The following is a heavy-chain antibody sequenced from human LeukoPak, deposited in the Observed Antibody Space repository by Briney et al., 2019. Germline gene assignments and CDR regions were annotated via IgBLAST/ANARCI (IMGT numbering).Heavy chain of an antibody. CDR1: GDSVRNDFYY. D-gene: IGHD2-2*01. J-gene: IGHJ4*02. V-gene: IGHV4-39*01. CDR2: LSHAGST. Sequence: PSETLSPTCSVSGDSVRNDFYYWGWIRQPPGKGLEWVACLSHAGSTWYNPSLESRLSISVDTSKNQFSLKFSSVTAADTALYWCARHNAPRRVGFDFWGQGILVTVSS. CDR3: ARHNAPRRVGFDF.